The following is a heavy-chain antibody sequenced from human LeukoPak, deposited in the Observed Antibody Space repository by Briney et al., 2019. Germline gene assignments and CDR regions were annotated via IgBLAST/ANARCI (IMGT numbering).Heavy chain of an antibody. V-gene: IGHV3-30*03. CDR2: ISYDGINK. CDR1: GFTFSSYG. D-gene: IGHD4-17*01. CDR3: ARTDDYGDFDISVMSLNY. J-gene: IGHJ4*02. Sequence: GGSLRLSCAASGFTFSSYGMHWVRQAPGKGLEWVAVISYDGINKYYADSVKGRFTISRDNSKNTLYLQMNSLRAEDTAVYYCARTDDYGDFDISVMSLNYWGQGTLVIVSS.